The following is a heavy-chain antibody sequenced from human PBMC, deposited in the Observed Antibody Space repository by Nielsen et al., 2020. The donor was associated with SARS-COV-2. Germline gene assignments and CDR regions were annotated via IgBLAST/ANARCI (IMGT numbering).Heavy chain of an antibody. D-gene: IGHD2/OR15-2a*01. V-gene: IGHV3-11*04. CDR2: ITSSSSAI. Sequence: GESLKISCAASGFTFSDYYMSWVRQAPGTGLEWVAYITSSSSAIYYADSVKGRFTVSRDNAKNSLFLQMNSLGAEDTAIYYCAREGNTGPPDYYYYGLDVWGQGTTVTVSS. J-gene: IGHJ6*02. CDR3: AREGNTGPPDYYYYGLDV. CDR1: GFTFSDYY.